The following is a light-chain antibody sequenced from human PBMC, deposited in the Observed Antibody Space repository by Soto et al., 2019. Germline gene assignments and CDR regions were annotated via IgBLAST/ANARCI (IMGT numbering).Light chain of an antibody. CDR3: QQDYNLPIT. CDR2: GAS. CDR1: QSVSSSY. Sequence: EIVLTQSPGTLSLPPGERATLSCRASQSVSSSYLAWYQQKPGQAPRLLIYGASSRATGIPARFSGSGSGTDFTLTSSSLQPEDFAVYYCQQDYNLPITFGQGTRLEIK. J-gene: IGKJ5*01. V-gene: IGKV3D-7*01.